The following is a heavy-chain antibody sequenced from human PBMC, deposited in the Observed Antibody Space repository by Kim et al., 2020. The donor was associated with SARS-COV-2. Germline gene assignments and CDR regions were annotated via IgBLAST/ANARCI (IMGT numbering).Heavy chain of an antibody. D-gene: IGHD3-9*01. Sequence: ASVKVSCKTSGYAFNYYYIHWVRRAPRQGLEWMGMIYPHDGSSTFAQKFQARITMTSDTSTTTVYMGLSGLGFDDTAIYFCARGGTTIFEAFGDYWGQG. V-gene: IGHV1-46*02. CDR1: GYAFNYYY. CDR3: ARGGTTIFEAFGDY. J-gene: IGHJ4*02. CDR2: IYPHDGSS.